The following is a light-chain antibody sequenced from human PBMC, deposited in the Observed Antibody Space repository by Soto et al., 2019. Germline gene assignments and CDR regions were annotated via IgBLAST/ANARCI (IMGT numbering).Light chain of an antibody. CDR2: GAS. J-gene: IGKJ1*01. V-gene: IGKV3-20*01. CDR1: QSVSNNY. CDR3: QQYGSSGT. Sequence: VLTQSPGALSLSPGERATLSCRASQSVSNNYLAWYQQRPGQAPRLLIYGASNRATGIPDRFSGSGSGTDFTLTINRLEPEDFAVYYCQQYGSSGTFGQGTNVDIK.